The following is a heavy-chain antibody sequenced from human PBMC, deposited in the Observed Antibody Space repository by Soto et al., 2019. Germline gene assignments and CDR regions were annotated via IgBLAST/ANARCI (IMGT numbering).Heavy chain of an antibody. V-gene: IGHV1-18*01. CDR2: ISAYNGNT. CDR1: GYTFTSYG. D-gene: IGHD3-3*01. Sequence: ASVKVSCKASGYTFTSYGIIWVRQAPGQGLEWMGWISAYNGNTNYAQKLQGRVTMTTDTSTSTAYMELRSLRSDDTAVYYCARIYYDFWSGYRPNFDYWGQGTLVTVSS. CDR3: ARIYYDFWSGYRPNFDY. J-gene: IGHJ4*02.